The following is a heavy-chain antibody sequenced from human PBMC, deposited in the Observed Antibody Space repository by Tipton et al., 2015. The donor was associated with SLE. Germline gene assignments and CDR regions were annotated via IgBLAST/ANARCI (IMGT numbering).Heavy chain of an antibody. CDR1: GYTFTGYY. CDR3: ATVPYGPEWYFDY. CDR2: INPSGGST. J-gene: IGHJ4*02. V-gene: IGHV1-46*01. Sequence: QLVQSGPEVKKPGASVKVSCKASGYTFTGYYMHWVRQAPGQGLEWMGIINPSGGSTSYAQKFQGRVTMTRDTSTSTVYMELSSLRSEDTAVYYCATVPYGPEWYFDYWGQGTLVTVSS. D-gene: IGHD3-10*01.